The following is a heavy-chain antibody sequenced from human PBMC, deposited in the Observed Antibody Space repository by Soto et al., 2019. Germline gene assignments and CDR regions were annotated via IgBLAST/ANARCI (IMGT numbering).Heavy chain of an antibody. V-gene: IGHV4-59*01. CDR1: GGSISSYY. CDR3: ARVMGHDILAGYSPVFAY. D-gene: IGHD3-9*01. Sequence: QVQLQESGPGLVKPSETLSLTCTVSGGSISSYYWSWIRQPPGKGLEWIGYIYYSGSTNYNPSLKSRVTISVDTSKNQFSLKLSYVTAADTAVYYCARVMGHDILAGYSPVFAYWGQGTLVTVSS. J-gene: IGHJ4*02. CDR2: IYYSGST.